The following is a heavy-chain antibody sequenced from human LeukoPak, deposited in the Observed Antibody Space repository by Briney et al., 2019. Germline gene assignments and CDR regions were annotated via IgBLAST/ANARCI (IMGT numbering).Heavy chain of an antibody. D-gene: IGHD6-13*01. CDR3: ARINEAIAAAEGDNYFDY. CDR2: INSDGSSI. J-gene: IGHJ4*02. Sequence: GGSLRLSCAASGFTFSSCSMHWVRQATGKGLVWVSRINSDGSSISYTDSVKGRFTISRDNAKNTLYLQMNSLRAEDTAVYYCARINEAIAAAEGDNYFDYWGQGTLVTVSS. CDR1: GFTFSSCS. V-gene: IGHV3-74*01.